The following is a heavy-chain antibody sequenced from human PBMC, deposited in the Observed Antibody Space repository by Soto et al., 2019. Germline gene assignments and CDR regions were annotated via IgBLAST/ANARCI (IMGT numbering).Heavy chain of an antibody. J-gene: IGHJ3*02. CDR1: TFIFSNYA. V-gene: IGHV3-30-3*01. D-gene: IGHD3-10*01. CDR2: VSYDGSNK. CDR3: ARDLRTIGLAFDI. Sequence: GGSLRLSCAASTFIFSNYAMHWVRQTPGKGLEWVAVVSYDGSNKYYADSVKGRFTISRDNSKNTLYLQMNSLRAEDTAVYYCARDLRTIGLAFDIWSQGTLVTV.